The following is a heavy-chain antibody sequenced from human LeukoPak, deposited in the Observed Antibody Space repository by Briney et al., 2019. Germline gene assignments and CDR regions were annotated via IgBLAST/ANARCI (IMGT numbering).Heavy chain of an antibody. CDR2: ISSSSSTI. Sequence: PGGSLRLSCAASGSTFSSYSMNWVRQAPGKGLEWVSYISSSSSTIYYADSVKGRFTISRDNAKNSLYLQMNSLRAEGTAVYYCARVLDSSGYYYYFDYWGQGTLVTVSS. CDR1: GSTFSSYS. CDR3: ARVLDSSGYYYYFDY. J-gene: IGHJ4*02. D-gene: IGHD3-22*01. V-gene: IGHV3-48*01.